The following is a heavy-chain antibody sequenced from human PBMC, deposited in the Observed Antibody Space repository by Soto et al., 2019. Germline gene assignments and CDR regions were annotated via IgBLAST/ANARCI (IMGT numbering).Heavy chain of an antibody. CDR1: GDSVSSNSAA. CDR3: ARDLVVLQYFDWFHGWFDP. Sequence: PSQTLSLTCAISGDSVSSNSAAWNWIRQSPSRGLEWLGRTYYRSKWYNDYAVSVQSRITINPDTSKNQFSLQLNSVTPEDTAVYFCARDLVVLQYFDWFHGWFDPWGQGTLVTVAS. J-gene: IGHJ5*02. D-gene: IGHD3-9*01. CDR2: TYYRSKWYN. V-gene: IGHV6-1*01.